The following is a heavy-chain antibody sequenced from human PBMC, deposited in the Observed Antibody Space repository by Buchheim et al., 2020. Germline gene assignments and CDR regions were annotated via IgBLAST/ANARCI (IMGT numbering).Heavy chain of an antibody. CDR2: IKSKTDGGTS. CDR1: GFTFSNAW. J-gene: IGHJ4*02. V-gene: IGHV3-15*01. Sequence: EVQLVESGGGLVKPGGSLRLSCAASGFTFSNAWMSWVRQAPGKGLEWVGRIKSKTDGGTSDYAAPVKGRFTISRDDSKRTLYLQVNGLKTEDTAVYYCTTDEPRVPSYLYYWGQGAL. CDR3: TTDEPRVPSYLYY. D-gene: IGHD1-14*01.